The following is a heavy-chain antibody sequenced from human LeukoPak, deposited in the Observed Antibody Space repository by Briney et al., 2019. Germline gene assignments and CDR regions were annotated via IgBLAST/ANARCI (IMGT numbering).Heavy chain of an antibody. D-gene: IGHD3-16*02. CDR3: ARGLRSDY. CDR2: MNPNSGRR. J-gene: IGHJ4*02. V-gene: IGHV1-8*01. CDR1: GYIFSNYD. Sequence: ASVKVSRKASGYIFSNYDINWVRQAPGHGLEWMGWMNPNSGRRVYAQKFQGRVTMTRNSSINTAYMELTSLRPDDRAVYYCARGLRSDYWGQGTLVTVSS.